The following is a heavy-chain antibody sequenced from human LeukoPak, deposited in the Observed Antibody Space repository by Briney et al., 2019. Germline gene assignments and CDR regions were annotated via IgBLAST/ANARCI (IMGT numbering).Heavy chain of an antibody. D-gene: IGHD4-17*01. J-gene: IGHJ4*02. Sequence: SETLSLTCTVSGGSMSSSSYYWGWIRQPPGKGLEWIGSIYYSGSTCYNPSLKSRVTISVDTSKNQFSLKLSSVTAADTAVYYCARLPTVTFFDYWGQGTLVTVSS. CDR3: ARLPTVTFFDY. CDR1: GGSMSSSSYY. CDR2: IYYSGST. V-gene: IGHV4-39*01.